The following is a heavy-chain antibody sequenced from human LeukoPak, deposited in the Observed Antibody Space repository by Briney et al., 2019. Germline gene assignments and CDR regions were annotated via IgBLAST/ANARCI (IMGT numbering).Heavy chain of an antibody. V-gene: IGHV4-4*07. J-gene: IGHJ6*03. CDR1: GGSISSYY. Sequence: SETLSLTCTVSGGSISSYYWSWIRQPAGKGLEWIGRIYTSGSTNYNPSLKSRVTMSVDTSKNQFSLKLSSVTAADTAVYYCARSPIEGDQLLRFYYYYMDVWGKGTTVTISS. D-gene: IGHD2-2*01. CDR3: ARSPIEGDQLLRFYYYYMDV. CDR2: IYTSGST.